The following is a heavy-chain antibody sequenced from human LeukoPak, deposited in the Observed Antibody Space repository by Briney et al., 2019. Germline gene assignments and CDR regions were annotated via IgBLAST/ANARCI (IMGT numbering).Heavy chain of an antibody. V-gene: IGHV3-7*01. CDR3: ASPAGVNCGGDCADAFDI. J-gene: IGHJ3*02. CDR1: GFTFSSYS. CDR2: IKQDGSEK. D-gene: IGHD2-21*02. Sequence: GGSLRLSCAASGFTFSSYSMNWVLQAPGKGLEWVANIKQDGSEKYYVDSVKGRFTISRDNAKNSLYLQMNSLRAEDTAVYYCASPAGVNCGGDCADAFDIWGQGTMVTVSS.